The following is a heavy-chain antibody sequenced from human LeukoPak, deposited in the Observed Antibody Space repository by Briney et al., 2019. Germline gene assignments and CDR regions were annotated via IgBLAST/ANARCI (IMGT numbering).Heavy chain of an antibody. J-gene: IGHJ4*02. V-gene: IGHV4-61*02. CDR1: GGSISGGSYD. CDR2: IYTSGNT. CDR3: ARGIVDMATSFGY. Sequence: SETLSLTCTVSGGSISGGSYDWSWIRQPAGKGLEWFGRIYTSGNTNYNPSLRSRVTISVDTSKNQFSLNLTSVTAADTAVYYCARGIVDMATSFGYWGQGTLVTVSS. D-gene: IGHD1-26*01.